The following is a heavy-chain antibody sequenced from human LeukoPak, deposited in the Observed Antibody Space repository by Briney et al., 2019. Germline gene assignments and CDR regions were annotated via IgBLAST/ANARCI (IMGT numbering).Heavy chain of an antibody. D-gene: IGHD3-10*01. V-gene: IGHV4-39*01. J-gene: IGHJ4*02. CDR1: GGSISSSSYY. CDR2: IYYSGST. Sequence: SETLSLTCTVSGGSISSSSYYWGWIRQPPGKGLEWIGSIYYSGSTYYNPSLKSRVTISVDTSKNQFSLKLSSVTAADTAVYYCARIYGSGSHLSDYWGQGTLVTVSS. CDR3: ARIYGSGSHLSDY.